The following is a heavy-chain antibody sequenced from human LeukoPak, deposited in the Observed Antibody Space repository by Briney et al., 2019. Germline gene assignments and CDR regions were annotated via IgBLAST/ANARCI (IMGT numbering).Heavy chain of an antibody. J-gene: IGHJ4*02. CDR2: ISGSGGST. V-gene: IGHV3-23*01. CDR1: GFTFSSYG. CDR3: AKDMYYYDSSGLFDY. D-gene: IGHD3-22*01. Sequence: GGSLRLSCAASGFTFSSYGMHWVRQAPGKGLEWVSAISGSGGSTYYADSVKGRFTISRDNSKNTLYLQMNSLRAEDTAVYYCAKDMYYYDSSGLFDYWGQGTLVTVSS.